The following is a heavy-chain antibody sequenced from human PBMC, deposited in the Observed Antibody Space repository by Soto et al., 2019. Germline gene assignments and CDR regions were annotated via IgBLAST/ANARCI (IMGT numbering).Heavy chain of an antibody. D-gene: IGHD5-12*01. CDR3: AREWSVANPGY. CDR1: GFTLSNYS. CDR2: ISKDGDKK. V-gene: IGHV3-30-3*01. Sequence: GWSLRLCCAASGFTLSNYSMHWVRQAPGKGLEWVAVISKDGDKKYYADSVKGRFTISRDNSKNTLYLQVNSLRPEDTAVYYCAREWSVANPGYWGQGTQVTVSS. J-gene: IGHJ4*02.